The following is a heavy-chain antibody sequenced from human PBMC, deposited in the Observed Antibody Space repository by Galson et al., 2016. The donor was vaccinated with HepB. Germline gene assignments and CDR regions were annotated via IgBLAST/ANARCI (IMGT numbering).Heavy chain of an antibody. D-gene: IGHD3-3*01. CDR2: ISYDGSNQ. J-gene: IGHJ6*02. CDR3: AKDDGGLYYHGMDV. V-gene: IGHV3-30*18. Sequence: SLRLSCAASGFSFSSYGMHWVRQPPGKGLEWVAVISYDGSNQHYADSLKGRFTVSRDNSKNMLYLQMNSLRGEDTAVYYSAKDDGGLYYHGMDVWGQGTTVTVSS. CDR1: GFSFSSYG.